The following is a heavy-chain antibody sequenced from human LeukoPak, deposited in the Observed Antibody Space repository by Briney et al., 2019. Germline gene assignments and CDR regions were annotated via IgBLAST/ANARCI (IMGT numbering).Heavy chain of an antibody. CDR1: GFTFSSYA. D-gene: IGHD1-26*01. Sequence: GGSLRVSCAASGFTFSSYAMSWVRQARGKGLEWVSTISGSGGSTYYADSVKGRFTISRDNSKNTLYLQMNSLRAEDTAVYYCAKGTGSYYFRFDYWGQGTLVTVSS. CDR2: ISGSGGST. CDR3: AKGTGSYYFRFDY. J-gene: IGHJ4*02. V-gene: IGHV3-23*01.